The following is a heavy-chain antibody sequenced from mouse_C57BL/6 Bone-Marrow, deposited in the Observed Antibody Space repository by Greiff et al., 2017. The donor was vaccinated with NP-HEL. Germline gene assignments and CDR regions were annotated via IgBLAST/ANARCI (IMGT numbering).Heavy chain of an antibody. CDR1: GFTFSSYG. CDR2: ISSGGSYT. Sequence: EVKLMESGGDLVKPGGSLKLSCAASGFTFSSYGMSWVRQTPDKRLEWVATISSGGSYTYYPDSVKGRFTISRDNAKNTLYLQMSSLKSEDTDIYEFARRGGYDYVGGYFDDWGQGTTLTVSS. V-gene: IGHV5-6*01. D-gene: IGHD2-4*01. CDR3: ARRGGYDYVGGYFDD. J-gene: IGHJ2*01.